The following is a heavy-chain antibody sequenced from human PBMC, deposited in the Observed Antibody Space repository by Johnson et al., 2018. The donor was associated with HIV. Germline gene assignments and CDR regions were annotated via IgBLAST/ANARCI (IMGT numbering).Heavy chain of an antibody. CDR2: ISYDGSNK. CDR1: GFTFNNYA. J-gene: IGHJ3*02. D-gene: IGHD2/OR15-2a*01. V-gene: IGHV3-30-3*01. CDR3: AKDRGTTRAFDI. Sequence: VQLVESGGCVVQPGRSLRLSCAASGFTFNNYAMHWVRQAPGKGLEWVAVISYDGSNKYYADSVKGRFTISRDNSKKTLYLQMNSLRAEDTAVYYCAKDRGTTRAFDIWGQGTMVTVSS.